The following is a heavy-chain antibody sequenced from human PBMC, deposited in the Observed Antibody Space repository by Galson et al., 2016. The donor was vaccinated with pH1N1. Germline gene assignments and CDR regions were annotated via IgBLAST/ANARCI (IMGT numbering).Heavy chain of an antibody. CDR3: ARVRVALTGIFDY. D-gene: IGHD3-10*01. V-gene: IGHV4-61*02. CDR1: GGSISSSIYY. CDR2: MYTSGTT. J-gene: IGHJ4*02. Sequence: TLSLTCTVSGGSISSSIYYWNWIRQPAGKRLEWIGRMYTSGTTTYNPSLESRVSISVDTSKNQFSLRLSSVTAADTAVYFCARVRVALTGIFDYWGQGALVTVSS.